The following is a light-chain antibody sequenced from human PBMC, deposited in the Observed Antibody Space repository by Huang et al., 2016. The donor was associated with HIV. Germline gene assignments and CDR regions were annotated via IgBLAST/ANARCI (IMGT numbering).Light chain of an antibody. Sequence: EIVLTQSPATLSLSPGERATLSCGASKSLSSSYLAWYQQKPGLAPRLLIYDASNRATGIPDRFSGSGSGTDFTLTISRLEPEDVAVYYCQQYGSSPLTFGGGTKVEIK. J-gene: IGKJ4*01. CDR3: QQYGSSPLT. CDR2: DAS. V-gene: IGKV3D-20*01. CDR1: KSLSSSY.